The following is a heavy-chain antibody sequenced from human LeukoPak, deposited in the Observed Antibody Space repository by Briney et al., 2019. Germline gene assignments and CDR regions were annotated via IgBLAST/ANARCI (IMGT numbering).Heavy chain of an antibody. D-gene: IGHD1/OR15-1a*01. CDR3: ARGGTGTLFDY. V-gene: IGHV4-30-4*01. Sequence: SETLSLTCTVSGGSISSGDYYWSWIRQPPGKGLEWIGYIYYSGSTYYNPSLKSRVTISVDTSKNQFSLKLGSVTAADTAVYYCARGGTGTLFDYWGQGTLVTVSS. CDR1: GGSISSGDYY. J-gene: IGHJ4*02. CDR2: IYYSGST.